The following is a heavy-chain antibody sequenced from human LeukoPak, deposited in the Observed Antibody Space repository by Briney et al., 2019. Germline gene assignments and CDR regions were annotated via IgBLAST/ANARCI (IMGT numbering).Heavy chain of an antibody. CDR1: GFTFDDYG. J-gene: IGHJ4*02. CDR2: INWNGGST. D-gene: IGHD6-19*01. V-gene: IGHV3-20*04. Sequence: GGSLRLSCAASGFTFDDYGMSWVRQAPGKGLEWVSGINWNGGSTGYADSVKGRFTISRDNAKNSLYLQMNSLRAEDTALYYCARVGDSSGWYYFDYWGQGTLVTVSS. CDR3: ARVGDSSGWYYFDY.